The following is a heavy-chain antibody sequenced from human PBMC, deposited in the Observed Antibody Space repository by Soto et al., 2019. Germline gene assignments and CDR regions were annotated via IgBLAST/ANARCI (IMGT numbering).Heavy chain of an antibody. V-gene: IGHV1-18*01. D-gene: IGHD4-17*01. CDR2: VSAKNGET. CDR3: ARIMSRTVTTSGSDY. J-gene: IGHJ4*02. CDR1: GYTFTTYG. Sequence: QVQLVQSGAEVKKPGASVKVSCKASGYTFTTYGISWVRQAPGQGLEWMGWVSAKNGETNHAQKVQGRVTLTTDTSTSTAYMELRSLRSDDTAVYYCARIMSRTVTTSGSDYWGQGTLVTVSS.